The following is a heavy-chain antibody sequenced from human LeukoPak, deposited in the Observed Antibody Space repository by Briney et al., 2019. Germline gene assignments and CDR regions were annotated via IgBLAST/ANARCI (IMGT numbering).Heavy chain of an antibody. CDR2: IVASSGST. V-gene: IGHV3-23*01. Sequence: PGGSLRLSCAASGFSISNSATSWVRQAPGKGLEWVSLIVASSGSTFYAASVKGRFTISRDSSKNTLYLQMNSLRAEDMAVYYCAKGAYDYIEMGYFDYWGQGTLVTVSS. CDR1: GFSISNSA. J-gene: IGHJ4*02. D-gene: IGHD5-12*01. CDR3: AKGAYDYIEMGYFDY.